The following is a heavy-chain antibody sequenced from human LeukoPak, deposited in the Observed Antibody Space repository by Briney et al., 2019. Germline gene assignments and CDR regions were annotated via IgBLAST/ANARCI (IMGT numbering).Heavy chain of an antibody. Sequence: NPSETLSLTCTVSGGSISSGGYYWSWIRQPPGKGLEWIGYIYDSGSTYYNPSLKSRVTMSVDRSKNQFSLKLNSVTAADTAVYYCARVTDYYYFMDVWGKGTTVTVSS. J-gene: IGHJ6*03. V-gene: IGHV4-30-2*01. CDR1: GGSISSGGYY. CDR2: IYDSGST. CDR3: ARVTDYYYFMDV.